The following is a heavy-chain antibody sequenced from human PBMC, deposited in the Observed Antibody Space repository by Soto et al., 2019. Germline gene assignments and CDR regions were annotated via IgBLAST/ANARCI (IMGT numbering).Heavy chain of an antibody. CDR1: GGSFIGYY. Sequence: SETLSLTCAVYGGSFIGYYWSFIRQPPWKWLEWIVEINHSGSTNYNPSLKSRVTISVDTSKNQFSLKLSSVTAADTAVYYCARGLTGDYWGQGTLVTVSS. CDR2: INHSGST. CDR3: ARGLTGDY. J-gene: IGHJ4*02. V-gene: IGHV4-34*01.